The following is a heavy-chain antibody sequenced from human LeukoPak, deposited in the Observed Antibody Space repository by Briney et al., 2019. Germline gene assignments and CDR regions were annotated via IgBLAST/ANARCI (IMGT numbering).Heavy chain of an antibody. CDR2: ISGSGNTR. D-gene: IGHD3-10*01. V-gene: IGHV3-11*01. CDR1: GFTFSDYY. Sequence: GGSLRLSCAASGFTFSDYYMSWVRQAPGKGLEWISHISGSGNTRNDADSVQGRFTISMDNAKNSLHLQMNSLRAEDTALYYCARVGRGSGRREFDYWGQGTLVTVSS. J-gene: IGHJ4*02. CDR3: ARVGRGSGRREFDY.